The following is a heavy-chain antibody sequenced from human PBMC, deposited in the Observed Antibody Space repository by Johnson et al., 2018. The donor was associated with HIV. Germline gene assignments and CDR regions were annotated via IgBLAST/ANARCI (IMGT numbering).Heavy chain of an antibody. Sequence: VQLVESGGGFVQPGGSLRLSCAASGFTFSSYWMSWVRQAPGKGLEWVSTISGSGGSTYYADSVKGRLTISRDNPKNTLYLQMNSLRAEDTAVYYCAKDAYCSGGRCYGFGAFDIWGQGTMVTVSS. V-gene: IGHV3-23*04. J-gene: IGHJ3*02. CDR2: ISGSGGST. CDR1: GFTFSSYW. CDR3: AKDAYCSGGRCYGFGAFDI. D-gene: IGHD2-15*01.